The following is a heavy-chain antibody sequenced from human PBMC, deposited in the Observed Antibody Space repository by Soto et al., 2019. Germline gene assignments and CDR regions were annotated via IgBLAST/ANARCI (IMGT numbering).Heavy chain of an antibody. CDR2: MNPNSGGT. CDR3: ARDTLMSYYYYGMDV. Sequence: ASVKVSCKASGYTFTSYDINWVRQATGQGLEWMGWMNPNSGGTNYAQKFQGWVTMTRDTSISTAYMELSRLRSDDTAVYYCARDTLMSYYYYGMDVWGQGTTVTV. CDR1: GYTFTSYD. J-gene: IGHJ6*02. V-gene: IGHV1-2*04.